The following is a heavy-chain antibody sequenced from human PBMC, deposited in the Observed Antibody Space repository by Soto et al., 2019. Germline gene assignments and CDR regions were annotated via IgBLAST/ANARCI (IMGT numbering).Heavy chain of an antibody. D-gene: IGHD3-9*01. V-gene: IGHV3-30-3*01. CDR3: ARDQPGYYDILTGYYGGEWDGMDV. CDR1: GFTVRSYA. Sequence: GSLRLACAAPGFTVRSYAMHWVRQAPGKGLEWVAVISYDGINKYYADSVKGRFTISRDNSKNTLYLQMNSLRAEDTAVYYCARDQPGYYDILTGYYGGEWDGMDVWGQGTTVTVSS. J-gene: IGHJ6*02. CDR2: ISYDGINK.